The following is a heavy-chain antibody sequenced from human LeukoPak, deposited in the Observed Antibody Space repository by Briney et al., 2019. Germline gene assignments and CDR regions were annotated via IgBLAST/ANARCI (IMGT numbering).Heavy chain of an antibody. Sequence: GGSLRLSCAASGFTFSSYWMNWVRQAPGKGLVWVSRIASDGSSTTYADSVKGRFSISRDNAKNTLYLQMNSLRVEDAAVYYCARGRPHGNDYWGQGTLVTVS. D-gene: IGHD4-23*01. CDR2: IASDGSST. J-gene: IGHJ4*02. V-gene: IGHV3-74*01. CDR3: ARGRPHGNDY. CDR1: GFTFSSYW.